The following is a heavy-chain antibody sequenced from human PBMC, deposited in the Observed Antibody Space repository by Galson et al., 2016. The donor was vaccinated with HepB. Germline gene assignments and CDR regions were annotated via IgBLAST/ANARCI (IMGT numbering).Heavy chain of an antibody. CDR3: ARDSGTTYDNGWFDAMDI. Sequence: SLRLSCAASGFTFSDSDMYWVRQASGKGPEWVANIKMDGSETNYADSVKGRFTVFRDNARNSLNLQIYSLRAEDTAVYYCARDSGTTYDNGWFDAMDIWGQGTAVTVSS. V-gene: IGHV3-7*01. D-gene: IGHD6-19*01. J-gene: IGHJ6*02. CDR2: IKMDGSET. CDR1: GFTFSDSD.